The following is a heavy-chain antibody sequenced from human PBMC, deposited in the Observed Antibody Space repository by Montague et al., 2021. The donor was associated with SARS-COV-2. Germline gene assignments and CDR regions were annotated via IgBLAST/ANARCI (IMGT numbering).Heavy chain of an antibody. J-gene: IGHJ3*02. D-gene: IGHD3-10*01. CDR2: IYHSGST. V-gene: IGHV4-4*02. CDR3: ARAISHWFRGACDI. CDR1: GGSISSSNW. Sequence: SETLSLTCAVSGGSISSSNWWSWVRQPPGKGLEWIGEIYHSGSTNYNPSLKSRVTISVDKSKNQFSLKLSSVTAADTAVYYCARAISHWFRGACDIWGQGTMVTVSS.